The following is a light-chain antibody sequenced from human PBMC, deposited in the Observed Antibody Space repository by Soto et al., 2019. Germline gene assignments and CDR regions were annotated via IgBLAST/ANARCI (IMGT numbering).Light chain of an antibody. CDR3: QQLNSYPWT. CDR2: EAS. V-gene: IGKV1-9*01. Sequence: DIQLAQSPSFLSASVGDRVTITCRASQVISSYLAWYQQKPGKAPKLLIYEASTLQSGVPSRFSGSGSGTEFTLTISSLQPEDFATYYCQQLNSYPWTFSQGTKVEIK. CDR1: QVISSY. J-gene: IGKJ1*01.